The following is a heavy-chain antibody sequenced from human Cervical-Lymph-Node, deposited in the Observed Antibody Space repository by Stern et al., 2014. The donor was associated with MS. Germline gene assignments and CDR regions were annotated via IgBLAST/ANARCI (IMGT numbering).Heavy chain of an antibody. D-gene: IGHD1-26*01. CDR3: AKTDRSGSYYGRFDY. CDR1: GYSFTSYW. Sequence: EAQLVESGAEVKKPGEFLRISCKGSGYSFTSYWITWVRQMPGKGLEWMGRIDPSDSYPDYSPSFQGHVTISADKSISTAYLQWSSLKASDTSMYYCAKTDRSGSYYGRFDYWGQGTLVTVSS. CDR2: IDPSDSYP. V-gene: IGHV5-10-1*03. J-gene: IGHJ4*02.